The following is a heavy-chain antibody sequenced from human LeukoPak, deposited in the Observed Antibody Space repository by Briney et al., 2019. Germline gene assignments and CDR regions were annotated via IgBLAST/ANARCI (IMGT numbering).Heavy chain of an antibody. J-gene: IGHJ6*03. CDR2: ISGSGGST. D-gene: IGHD3-3*01. Sequence: GGSLRLSCAASGFAFSSYAMSWVRQAPGKGLEWVSVISGSGGSTYYADSAKGRFTISRDNSKNTLYLQMNSLRAEDTAVYYCARDQVYVFWSGRFDYYYYYRDVWGKGPTVTVSS. V-gene: IGHV3-23*01. CDR1: GFAFSSYA. CDR3: ARDQVYVFWSGRFDYYYYYRDV.